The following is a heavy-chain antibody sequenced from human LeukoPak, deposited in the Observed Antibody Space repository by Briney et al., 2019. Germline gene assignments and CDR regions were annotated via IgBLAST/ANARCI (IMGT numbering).Heavy chain of an antibody. CDR2: ISWDGGST. V-gene: IGHV3-43D*03. Sequence: GGSLRLSCAASGFTFDDYAMHWVRQAPGKGLEWVSLISWDGGSTYYADSVKGRFTISRDNSKNSLYLQMNSLRAEDTALYYCARGATTFHYFDYWGQGTLVTVSS. CDR3: ARGATTFHYFDY. CDR1: GFTFDDYA. J-gene: IGHJ4*02. D-gene: IGHD1-26*01.